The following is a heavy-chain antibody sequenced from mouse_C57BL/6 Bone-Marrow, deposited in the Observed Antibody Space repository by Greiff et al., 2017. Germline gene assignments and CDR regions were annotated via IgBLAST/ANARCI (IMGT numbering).Heavy chain of an antibody. Sequence: PLQQSGAELARPGASVKLSCKASGYTFTSYGISWVKQRTGQGLEWIGEIYPRSGNTYYNEKFKGKATLTADKSSSTAYMELRSLTSEDSAVYFCASLLRSSGDYWGQGTTLTVSS. CDR3: ASLLRSSGDY. CDR2: IYPRSGNT. V-gene: IGHV1-81*01. CDR1: GYTFTSYG. J-gene: IGHJ2*01. D-gene: IGHD1-1*01.